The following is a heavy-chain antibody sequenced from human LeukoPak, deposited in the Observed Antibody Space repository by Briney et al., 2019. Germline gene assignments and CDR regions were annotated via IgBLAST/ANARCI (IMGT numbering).Heavy chain of an antibody. CDR3: ARDVNYYDSSGYLDY. Sequence: ASVKVSCKASGGTSSSYAISWVRQAPGQGLEWMGRIIPILGIANYAQKFQGRVTITADKSTSTAYMELSSLRSEDTAVYYCARDVNYYDSSGYLDYWGQGTLVTVSS. CDR1: GGTSSSYA. CDR2: IIPILGIA. V-gene: IGHV1-69*04. J-gene: IGHJ4*02. D-gene: IGHD3-22*01.